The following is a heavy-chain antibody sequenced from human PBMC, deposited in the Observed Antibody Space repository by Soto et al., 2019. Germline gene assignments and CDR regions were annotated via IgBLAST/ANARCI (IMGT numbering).Heavy chain of an antibody. Sequence: QVQLVQSGAEVKKPGASVKVSCKASGYTFTSYAMHWVRQAPGQRLEWMGWINAGNGNTKYSQKFQGRVTITRDTSASTAYMELSSLRSEDTAVYYCAYCSGGSCYSFDYWCQGTLVTVSS. CDR3: AYCSGGSCYSFDY. V-gene: IGHV1-3*01. D-gene: IGHD2-15*01. CDR2: INAGNGNT. J-gene: IGHJ4*02. CDR1: GYTFTSYA.